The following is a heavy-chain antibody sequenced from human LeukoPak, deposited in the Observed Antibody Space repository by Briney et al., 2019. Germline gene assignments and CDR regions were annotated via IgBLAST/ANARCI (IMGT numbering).Heavy chain of an antibody. D-gene: IGHD3-22*01. CDR1: GFTFSSYA. CDR2: ISYDGSKK. J-gene: IGHJ4*02. V-gene: IGHV3-30*04. Sequence: AGGSLRLSCAASGFTFSSYAIHWVRQPPGEGLEWVAVISYDGSKKYYADSVKGRFTISRDNSKNTLYLQMNSLRAEDTAVYYCARDGPPGVNGIDYWGQGTLVTVSS. CDR3: ARDGPPGVNGIDY.